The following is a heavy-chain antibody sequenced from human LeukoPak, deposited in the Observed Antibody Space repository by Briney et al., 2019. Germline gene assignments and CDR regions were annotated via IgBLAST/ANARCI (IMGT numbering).Heavy chain of an antibody. V-gene: IGHV5-10-1*01. D-gene: IGHD3-16*01. J-gene: IGHJ1*01. CDR2: IDPSDSYT. CDR3: ARPSEYVWDFQH. Sequence: GESLSISCTGSGYSFTSYWISWVRQMPGKGLEWMGRIDPSDSYTNYSPSFQGHVTISADKSISTAYLQWSSLKASDTAIYYCARPSEYVWDFQHWGQGTLVTVSS. CDR1: GYSFTSYW.